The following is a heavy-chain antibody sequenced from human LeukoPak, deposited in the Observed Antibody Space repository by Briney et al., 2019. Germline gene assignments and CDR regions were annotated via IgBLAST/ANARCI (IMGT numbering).Heavy chain of an antibody. CDR2: IKSKTDGGTT. D-gene: IGHD4/OR15-4a*01. Sequence: GGSLRLSCAASGFTFSNSWMSWVRQAPGKGLEWVGRIKSKTDGGTTDYAAPVKGRFTVSRDDSKNTLYLQMNSLKTEDTAVYYCTTVPPGALDYYYYGMDVWGQGTTVTVSS. CDR1: GFTFSNSW. J-gene: IGHJ6*02. V-gene: IGHV3-15*01. CDR3: TTVPPGALDYYYYGMDV.